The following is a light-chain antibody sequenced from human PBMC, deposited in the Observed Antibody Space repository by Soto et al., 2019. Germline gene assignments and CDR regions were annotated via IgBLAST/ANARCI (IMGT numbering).Light chain of an antibody. CDR2: AAS. V-gene: IGKV1-12*01. CDR1: QGISSY. CDR3: QQANSFPRT. J-gene: IGKJ3*01. Sequence: DIQMTQSPSSVSASVGDRVTITCRASQGISSYLAWYQQRPGSAPKLLIYAASSLQSGVPSRFSGSGSGTEFPLTITSLQPEDFATYYCQQANSFPRTFGPGTKVDFK.